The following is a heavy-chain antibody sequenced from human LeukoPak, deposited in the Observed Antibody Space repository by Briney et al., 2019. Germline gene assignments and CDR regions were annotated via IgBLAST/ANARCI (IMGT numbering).Heavy chain of an antibody. CDR3: ARTSGDFWSGYYIGAYYFDY. D-gene: IGHD3-3*01. J-gene: IGHJ4*02. Sequence: PGRSLRLSCAASGFTFSSYAMHWVRQAPGKGLEWVAVISYDGSNKYYADSVKGRFTISRDNAKNSLYLQMNSLRAEDTAVYYCARTSGDFWSGYYIGAYYFDYWGQGTLVTVSS. V-gene: IGHV3-30-3*01. CDR2: ISYDGSNK. CDR1: GFTFSSYA.